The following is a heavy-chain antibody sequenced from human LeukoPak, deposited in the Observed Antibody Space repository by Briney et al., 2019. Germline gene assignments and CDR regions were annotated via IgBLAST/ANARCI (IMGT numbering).Heavy chain of an antibody. D-gene: IGHD3-9*01. CDR2: ISSNGGTT. CDR1: GFTFSSYA. Sequence: GGSLRLSCAASGFTFSSYAMHWVRQAPGKGLEYVSGISSNGGTTNYANSVKGRFITSRDNSKNTLSLQMDSLRAEDMAVYYCARGTSAWLLYNWFDPWGQGTLVTVSP. V-gene: IGHV3-64*01. J-gene: IGHJ5*02. CDR3: ARGTSAWLLYNWFDP.